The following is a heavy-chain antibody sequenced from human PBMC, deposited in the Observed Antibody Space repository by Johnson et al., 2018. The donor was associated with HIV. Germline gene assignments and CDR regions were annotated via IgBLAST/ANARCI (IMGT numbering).Heavy chain of an antibody. J-gene: IGHJ3*02. CDR3: TTGKDI. CDR2: VKSKTDGGTT. V-gene: IGHV3-15*01. Sequence: VQLVESGGNWIHPGGSLRLSCAASGFTVGGTYLSWVRQAPGKGLEWVGRVKSKTDGGTTDYAAPVKGRFTISRDDSKNTLYLQMNSLKTEDTAVYYCTTGKDIWGQGTMVTVSS. CDR1: GFTVGGTY.